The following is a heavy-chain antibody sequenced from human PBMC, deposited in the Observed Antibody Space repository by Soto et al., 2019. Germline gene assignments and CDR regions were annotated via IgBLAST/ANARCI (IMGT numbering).Heavy chain of an antibody. D-gene: IGHD4-4*01. CDR1: GFTFSSYA. J-gene: IGHJ5*02. CDR2: ISYDGSNK. V-gene: IGHV3-30-3*01. CDR3: ARDQLLTTVTYSRKYNWFDP. Sequence: GGSLRLSCAASGFTFSSYAMHWVRQAPGKGLEWVAVISYDGSNKYYADSVKGRFTISRDNSKNTLYLQMNSLRAEDTAVYYCARDQLLTTVTYSRKYNWFDPWGQGTLVTVSS.